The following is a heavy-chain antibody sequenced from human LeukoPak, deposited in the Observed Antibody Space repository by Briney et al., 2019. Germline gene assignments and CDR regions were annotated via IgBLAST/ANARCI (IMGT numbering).Heavy chain of an antibody. CDR1: GYTFTSYG. J-gene: IGHJ4*02. CDR3: ARDLDTDYPFDY. V-gene: IGHV1-18*01. CDR2: ISASNGNT. Sequence: ASVKVSCKASGYTFTSYGISWVRQAPGQGLEWMGWISASNGNTNYAQKLQGRVTMTTDTSTSTAYMELRSLRSDDTAVYYCARDLDTDYPFDYWGQGTLVTVSS. D-gene: IGHD5-18*01.